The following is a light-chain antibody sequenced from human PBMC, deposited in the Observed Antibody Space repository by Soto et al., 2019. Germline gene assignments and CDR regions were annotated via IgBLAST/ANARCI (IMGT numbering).Light chain of an antibody. Sequence: EIVMTQSPATLSVSPGEKVTLSCRASQSVSNNLAWYQQKPGQAPRLLIYFASTRATGIPARFSGSGSGTEFSLTVSSLQSEDFALYSCQQYNKWPLTFGGGTKLET. CDR3: QQYNKWPLT. V-gene: IGKV3-15*01. CDR2: FAS. CDR1: QSVSNN. J-gene: IGKJ4*01.